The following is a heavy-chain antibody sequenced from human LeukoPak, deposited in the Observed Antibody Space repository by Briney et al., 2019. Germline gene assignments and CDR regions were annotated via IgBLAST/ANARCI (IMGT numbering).Heavy chain of an antibody. V-gene: IGHV1-18*01. CDR2: ISPYNGNT. D-gene: IGHD4-17*01. J-gene: IGHJ4*02. Sequence: VASVKVSCKASGYTFTNYQISWVRQAPGQGLEWMGWISPYNGNTNYAQNLQGRVTMPTDTSTSTAYMELRSLRSDDPAVYYCARSVKYGDSRVPQGDWGQGTLVTGSS. CDR3: ARSVKYGDSRVPQGD. CDR1: GYTFTNYQ.